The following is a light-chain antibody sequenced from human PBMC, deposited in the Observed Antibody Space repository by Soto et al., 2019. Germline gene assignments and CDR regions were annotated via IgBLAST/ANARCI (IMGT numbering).Light chain of an antibody. Sequence: QSALAQPPSVSGAPGQRVTVSCTGSSSNIGAGYAVHWYQQLPGAAPKLLLYDNIERPSGVPDRFSGSKSGTSASLAITGLQAEDEADYYCQSFDTGLSGAIFGGGTKLTVL. CDR3: QSFDTGLSGAI. V-gene: IGLV1-40*01. CDR1: SSNIGAGYA. CDR2: DNI. J-gene: IGLJ2*01.